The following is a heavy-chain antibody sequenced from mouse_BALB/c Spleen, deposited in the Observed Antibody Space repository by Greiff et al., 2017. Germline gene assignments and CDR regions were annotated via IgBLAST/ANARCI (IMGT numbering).Heavy chain of an antibody. CDR1: GFSLTSYG. D-gene: IGHD2-14*01. J-gene: IGHJ4*01. CDR2: IWTGGST. CDR3: ASEPYYRYDCAMDY. Sequence: QVQLKESGPGLVAPSQSLSISCTVSGFSLTSYGVHWVRQPPGKGLEWLGVIWTGGSTNYNSALMSRLSISNDNSKSQVFLKMNSLQTDDTAMYYCASEPYYRYDCAMDYWGQGTSVTVSS. V-gene: IGHV2-9*02.